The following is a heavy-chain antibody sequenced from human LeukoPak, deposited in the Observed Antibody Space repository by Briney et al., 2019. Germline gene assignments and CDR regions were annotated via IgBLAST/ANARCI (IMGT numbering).Heavy chain of an antibody. CDR2: INPSGGST. CDR3: ARGGHVRVYDSNPYYGHY. D-gene: IGHD3-22*01. V-gene: IGHV1-46*01. Sequence: ASVKVSCKASGYTFTSYYMHWVRQAPGQGLEWMGIINPSGGSTSYAQKFQGRVTMTRDMSTSTVYMELSSLRSEDTAVYYCARGGHVRVYDSNPYYGHYWGQGTLVTVSS. J-gene: IGHJ4*02. CDR1: GYTFTSYY.